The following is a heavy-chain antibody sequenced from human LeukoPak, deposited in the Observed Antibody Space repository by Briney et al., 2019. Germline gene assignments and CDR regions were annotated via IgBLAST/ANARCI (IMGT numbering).Heavy chain of an antibody. D-gene: IGHD3-3*01. CDR3: ATSPTYYDFWSGPPDAFDI. V-gene: IGHV3-74*01. J-gene: IGHJ3*02. Sequence: PGGSLRLSCAASGFTFSSDRMHWVCQAPGKGLVWVSRINTDGSSTSYADSVKGRFTISRDNAKNTLYLQMNSLRAEDTAVYYCATSPTYYDFWSGPPDAFDIWGQGTMVTVSS. CDR2: INTDGSST. CDR1: GFTFSSDR.